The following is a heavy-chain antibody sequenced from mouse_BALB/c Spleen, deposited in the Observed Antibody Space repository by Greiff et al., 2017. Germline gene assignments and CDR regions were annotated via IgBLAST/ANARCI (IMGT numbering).Heavy chain of an antibody. V-gene: IGHV1-7*01. Sequence: VQLQQSGAELAKPGASVKMSCKASGYTFTSYWMHWVKQKPGQGLEWIGYINPSTSYTEYNQKFKDKATLTADKSSSTAYMQLSSLTSEDSAVYYCARSIGLRPAFAYWGQGTLVTVSA. D-gene: IGHD1-2*01. CDR1: GYTFTSYW. CDR3: ARSIGLRPAFAY. CDR2: INPSTSYT. J-gene: IGHJ3*01.